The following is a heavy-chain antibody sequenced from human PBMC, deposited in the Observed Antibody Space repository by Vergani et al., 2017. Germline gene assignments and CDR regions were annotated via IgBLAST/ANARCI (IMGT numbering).Heavy chain of an antibody. J-gene: IGHJ5*02. D-gene: IGHD4-23*01. V-gene: IGHV1-69*08. CDR2: IIPILGIA. CDR3: AREPRDYGGWFDP. Sequence: QVQLVQSGAEVKKPGSSVKVSCKASGGPLSSYTISWVRQAPGQGLEWMGRIIPILGIANYAQKFQGRVTITADKSTSTAYMELSSLRSEDTAVYYCAREPRDYGGWFDPWGQGTLVTVSS. CDR1: GGPLSSYT.